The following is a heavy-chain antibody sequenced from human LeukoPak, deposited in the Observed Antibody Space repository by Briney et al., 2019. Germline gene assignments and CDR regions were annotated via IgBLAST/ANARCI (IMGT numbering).Heavy chain of an antibody. CDR1: GFTFSSYS. Sequence: GGSLRLSCAASGFTFSSYSMNWVRQAPGKGLEWVSSISSSSSYIYYADSVKGRFTISRDNAKNSLYLQMNSLRAEDTAVYYCARGSITIFGVVINYYYYGMDVWGQGTMVTVSS. D-gene: IGHD3-3*01. J-gene: IGHJ6*02. V-gene: IGHV3-21*01. CDR2: ISSSSSYI. CDR3: ARGSITIFGVVINYYYYGMDV.